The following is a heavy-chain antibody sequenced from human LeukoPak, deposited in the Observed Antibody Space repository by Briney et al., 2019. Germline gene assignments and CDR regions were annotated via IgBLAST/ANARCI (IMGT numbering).Heavy chain of an antibody. J-gene: IGHJ4*02. CDR2: IQYDGSDK. CDR1: VFSLSTYA. Sequence: GRSLRLSCAASVFSLSTYAMHWVGQAPGKAREWAAIIQYDGSDKFYGDSVKGRFTISRDNSKNTLYLQMNNLRAEDTAVYYCARDPKRYCSGGSCYVDSWGQGTLVTVSS. CDR3: ARDPKRYCSGGSCYVDS. V-gene: IGHV3-30-3*01. D-gene: IGHD2-15*01.